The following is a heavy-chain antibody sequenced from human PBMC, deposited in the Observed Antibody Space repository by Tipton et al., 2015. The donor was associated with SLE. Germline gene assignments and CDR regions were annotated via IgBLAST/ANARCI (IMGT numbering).Heavy chain of an antibody. D-gene: IGHD3-3*01. CDR1: AGSFTGYY. CDR2: IDHTGST. V-gene: IGHV4-34*01. CDR3: ARTQLRVSPNAFDI. J-gene: IGHJ3*02. Sequence: TLSLTCKVSAGSFTGYYWSWVRQSPTKGLEWIGEIDHTGSTNYNPSLKSRVTITLDTSKNQFSLKLSSVTAADTAVYYCARTQLRVSPNAFDIWGQGTMVTVSS.